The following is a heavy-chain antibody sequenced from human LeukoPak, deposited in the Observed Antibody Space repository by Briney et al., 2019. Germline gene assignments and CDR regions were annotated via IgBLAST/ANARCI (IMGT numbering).Heavy chain of an antibody. CDR3: ARDESTSILWW. V-gene: IGHV1-46*01. CDR2: INPSGGST. Sequence: GASVKVSCKASGYTFINYYMHWVRQASGQGLEWKGIINPSGGSTSYAQKCQGRVTMTRDTSTSTVYMELSSLRSEDTAVYYCARDESTSILWWWGQGTLVTVSS. D-gene: IGHD2-21*01. CDR1: GYTFINYY. J-gene: IGHJ1*01.